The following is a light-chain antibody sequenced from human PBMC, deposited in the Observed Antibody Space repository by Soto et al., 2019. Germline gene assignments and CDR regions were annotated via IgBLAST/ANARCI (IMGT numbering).Light chain of an antibody. Sequence: NFMLTQPHSVSESPGKTVTISCTRSSGSIASYFVQWYQQRPGSAPTTVIYEDDDRPSGVPDRFSGSIDSSSNSASLTISGLKKEDEADYYCQSYDGSNHVFGTGTKVTVL. CDR3: QSYDGSNHV. CDR2: EDD. CDR1: SGSIASYF. V-gene: IGLV6-57*04. J-gene: IGLJ1*01.